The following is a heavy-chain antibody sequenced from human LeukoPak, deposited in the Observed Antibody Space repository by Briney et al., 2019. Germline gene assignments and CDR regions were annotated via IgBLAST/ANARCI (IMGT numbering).Heavy chain of an antibody. CDR1: GFTFSNAA. CDR2: ISGSGGST. J-gene: IGHJ4*02. D-gene: IGHD1-14*01. V-gene: IGHV3-23*01. CDR3: AKDRIDLDY. Sequence: PGGSLRLSCAASGFTFSNAAMSWVRQAPGEGLEWVSTISGSGGSTYYADSVKGRFTISRDNSKNTLYLQMNGLRADDTAVYSCAKDRIDLDYWGQGTLVSVSS.